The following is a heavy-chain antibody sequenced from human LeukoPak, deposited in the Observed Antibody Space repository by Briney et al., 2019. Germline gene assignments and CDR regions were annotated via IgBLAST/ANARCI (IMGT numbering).Heavy chain of an antibody. D-gene: IGHD3-22*01. CDR1: GFTFSNYW. Sequence: PGGSLRLSCAASGFTFSNYWIHWVRQAPGKGLVWVSRINTDGSTTNYADSVKGRFTISRDNAKNTLYLQMNSLRAEDTAMFYCARLRYSSSYYSNYWGQGTLVTVSS. V-gene: IGHV3-74*01. J-gene: IGHJ4*02. CDR3: ARLRYSSSYYSNY. CDR2: INTDGSTT.